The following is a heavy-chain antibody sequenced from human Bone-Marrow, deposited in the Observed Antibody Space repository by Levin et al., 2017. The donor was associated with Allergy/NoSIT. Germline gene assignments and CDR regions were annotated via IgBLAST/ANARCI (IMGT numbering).Heavy chain of an antibody. V-gene: IGHV4-34*01. J-gene: IGHJ6*03. CDR2: INHSGST. CDR1: GGSFSGYY. Sequence: SETLSLTCAVYGGSFSGYYWSWIRQPPGKGLEWIGEINHSGSTNYNPSLKSRVTISVDTSKNQFSLKLSSVTAADTAVYYCARGLTYYYGSGSYYKIRYYDYYMDVWGKGTTVTVSS. D-gene: IGHD3-10*01. CDR3: ARGLTYYYGSGSYYKIRYYDYYMDV.